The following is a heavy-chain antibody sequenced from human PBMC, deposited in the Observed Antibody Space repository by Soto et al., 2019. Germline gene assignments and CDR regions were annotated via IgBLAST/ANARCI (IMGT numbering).Heavy chain of an antibody. CDR1: GFTFTSSA. CDR3: AAKSSSSIVSNGRDAFDI. D-gene: IGHD1-26*01. V-gene: IGHV1-58*02. CDR2: IVVGSGNT. Sequence: GASVKVSCKASGFTFTSSAMQWVRQARGQRLEWIGWIVVGSGNTNYAQKFQERVTITRDMSTSTAYMELSSLRSEDTAVYYCAAKSSSSIVSNGRDAFDIWSQGTMVTVSS. J-gene: IGHJ3*02.